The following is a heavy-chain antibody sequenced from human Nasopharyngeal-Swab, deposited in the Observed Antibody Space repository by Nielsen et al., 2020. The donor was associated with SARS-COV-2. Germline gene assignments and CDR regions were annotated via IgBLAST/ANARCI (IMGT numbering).Heavy chain of an antibody. V-gene: IGHV3-13*01. D-gene: IGHD1-7*01. J-gene: IGHJ6*03. CDR1: GFIFSSND. CDR3: ARDRELGYYMDV. Sequence: GGSLRLSCAASGFIFSSNDMHWVRLPRGKGLEWVSAIGAAGGTYYPDSVKGRFTISRENAKNSLYHQLNSLRAEDTAVYYCARDRELGYYMDVWDKGTTVTVSS. CDR2: IGAAGGT.